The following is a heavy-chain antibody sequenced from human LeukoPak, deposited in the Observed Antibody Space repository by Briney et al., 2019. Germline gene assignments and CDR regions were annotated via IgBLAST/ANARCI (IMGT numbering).Heavy chain of an antibody. J-gene: IGHJ1*01. CDR2: ISSSGSTI. CDR1: GFTFSSYE. V-gene: IGHV3-48*03. Sequence: GGSLRLSCAASGFTFSSYEMNWVRQAPGKGLEWVSYISSSGSTIYYADSVKGRFTISRDNAKNSLYLQMNSLRAEETAVYYCARSSAEYFQHWGQGTLVTVSS. CDR3: ARSSAEYFQH.